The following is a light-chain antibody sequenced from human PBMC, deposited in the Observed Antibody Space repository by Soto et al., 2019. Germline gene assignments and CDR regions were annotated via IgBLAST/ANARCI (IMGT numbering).Light chain of an antibody. CDR1: SSDVGGYNY. J-gene: IGLJ3*02. CDR2: EVT. CDR3: SSYTSSNTWV. Sequence: QSALTQPASVSGSPGQSITISCTGTSSDVGGYNYVSWYQHHPGKAPKLIICEVTNRPSGVSTRFSASKSDNTASLTISGLQAEDEADYYCSSYTSSNTWVFGGGTELTVL. V-gene: IGLV2-14*01.